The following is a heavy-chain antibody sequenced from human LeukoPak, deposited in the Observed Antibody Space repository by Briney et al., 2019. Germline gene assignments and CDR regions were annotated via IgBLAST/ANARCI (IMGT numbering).Heavy chain of an antibody. D-gene: IGHD2-15*01. CDR3: AKGAGFCSGATCYHIYYFDY. Sequence: GGSLRLSCAASGFTFNTYGMHWVRQAPGKGLEWVAFIRYDESNKFYADSVKGRFNISRDNSKNTVYLQMNSLRVEDAAVHYCAKGAGFCSGATCYHIYYFDYWGQGTLVTVSS. CDR2: IRYDESNK. V-gene: IGHV3-30*02. CDR1: GFTFNTYG. J-gene: IGHJ4*02.